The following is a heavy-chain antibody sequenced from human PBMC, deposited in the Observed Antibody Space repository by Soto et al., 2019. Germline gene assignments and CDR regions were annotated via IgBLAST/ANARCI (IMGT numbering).Heavy chain of an antibody. CDR3: ARESAYYYDSSGYYYDY. D-gene: IGHD3-22*01. CDR2: ISAYNGNT. J-gene: IGHJ4*02. Sequence: GASVKVSCKASGYTFTSYGISWVRQAPGQGLEWMGWISAYNGNTNYAQKLQGRVTMTTDTSTSTAYMELRSLRSDDTAVYYCARESAYYYDSSGYYYDYWGQGTLVTVS. V-gene: IGHV1-18*01. CDR1: GYTFTSYG.